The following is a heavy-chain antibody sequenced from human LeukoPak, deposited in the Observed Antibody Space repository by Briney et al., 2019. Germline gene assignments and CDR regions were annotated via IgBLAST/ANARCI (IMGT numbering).Heavy chain of an antibody. CDR2: ISWNSGSI. D-gene: IGHD3-22*01. V-gene: IGHV3-9*01. CDR1: GFTFDDYA. CDR3: AKDMSYYYDSSVYAFDI. Sequence: PGGSLRLSCAASGFTFDDYAMHWVRQAPGKGLEWVSGISWNSGSIGYADSVKGRFTISRDSAKNSLYLQMNSLRAEDTALYYCAKDMSYYYDSSVYAFDIWGQGTMVTASS. J-gene: IGHJ3*02.